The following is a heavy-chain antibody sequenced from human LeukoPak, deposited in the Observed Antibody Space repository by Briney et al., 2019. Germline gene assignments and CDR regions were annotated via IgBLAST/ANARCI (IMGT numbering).Heavy chain of an antibody. CDR1: GGSISSGGYY. D-gene: IGHD3-22*01. CDR2: IYYSGST. V-gene: IGHV4-31*03. J-gene: IGHJ3*02. Sequence: SETLSLTCTVSGGSISSGGYYWSWIRQHPGKGLEWIGYIYYSGSTYYNPSLKSRVTISVDTSKNQFSLKLSSVTAADTAVYYCARLRTTGGHYYDSSRGFDIWGQGTMVTVSS. CDR3: ARLRTTGGHYYDSSRGFDI.